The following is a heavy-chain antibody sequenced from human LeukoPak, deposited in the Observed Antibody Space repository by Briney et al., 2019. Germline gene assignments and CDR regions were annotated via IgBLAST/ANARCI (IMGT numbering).Heavy chain of an antibody. J-gene: IGHJ4*02. Sequence: GASVKVSCKASGYTFTSYGISWVRQAPGQGLEWMGWINPNSGGTNYAQKFQGRVTMTRDTSISTAYMELSRLRSDDTAVYYCARVRFWSGYYVDYWGQGTLVTVSS. CDR3: ARVRFWSGYYVDY. V-gene: IGHV1-2*02. CDR2: INPNSGGT. CDR1: GYTFTSYG. D-gene: IGHD3-3*01.